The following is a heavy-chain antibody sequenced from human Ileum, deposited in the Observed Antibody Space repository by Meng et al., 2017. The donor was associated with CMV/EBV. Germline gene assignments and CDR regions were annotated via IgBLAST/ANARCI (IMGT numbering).Heavy chain of an antibody. CDR1: GFTFRNEA. J-gene: IGHJ4*02. Sequence: GGSLRLSCAASGFTFRNEAMHWVRQAPGKGLEWVAVISYDAIDYYYADSVKGRFTISRDDSRNTLYLQMNSLRAEDTAVYYCAKASGSYQIFDYWGQGTLVTVSS. D-gene: IGHD1-26*01. CDR2: ISYDAIDY. CDR3: AKASGSYQIFDY. V-gene: IGHV3-30*04.